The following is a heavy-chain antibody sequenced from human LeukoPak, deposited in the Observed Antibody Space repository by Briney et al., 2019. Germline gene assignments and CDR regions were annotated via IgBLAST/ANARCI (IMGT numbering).Heavy chain of an antibody. Sequence: PGGSLRLSCAASGFTFSSYAMSWVRQAPGKGLEWVSAISGSGGSTYYADSVKGRFTISRDNSKNTLFLQMNRLRAEDTAIYYCARGSTMGVVLRDGYKEVSYYLDYWGQGTLVTVSS. J-gene: IGHJ4*02. CDR3: ARGSTMGVVLRDGYKEVSYYLDY. CDR2: ISGSGGST. D-gene: IGHD5-24*01. V-gene: IGHV3-23*01. CDR1: GFTFSSYA.